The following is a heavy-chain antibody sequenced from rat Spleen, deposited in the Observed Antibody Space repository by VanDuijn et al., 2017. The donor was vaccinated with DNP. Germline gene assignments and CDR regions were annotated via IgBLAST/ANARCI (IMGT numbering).Heavy chain of an antibody. CDR1: GFTFNNYW. CDR2: ITNTGGNI. CDR3: TRQLGLDY. J-gene: IGHJ2*01. D-gene: IGHD5-1*01. Sequence: EVQLVESGGGLVQPGRSLKLSCVASGFTFNNYWMNWVRQAPGRGLEWVASITNTGGNIYYPDSVKGRFTISRDDAKNSLYLQMNSLRSEDTATYYCTRQLGLDYWGQGVMVTVSS. V-gene: IGHV5-31*01.